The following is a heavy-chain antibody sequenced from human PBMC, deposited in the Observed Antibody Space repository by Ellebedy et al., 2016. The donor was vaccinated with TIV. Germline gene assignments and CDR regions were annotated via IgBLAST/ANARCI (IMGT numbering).Heavy chain of an antibody. D-gene: IGHD3-22*01. Sequence: PGGSLRLSCAASGFIFSSYWMSWVRQAPGKGLEWVANIKQDGSEKYYVDSVKGRFTISRDNAKNSLYLQMNSLRAEDTAVYYCARVYDSIDYWGQGTLVTVSS. CDR2: IKQDGSEK. CDR1: GFIFSSYW. CDR3: ARVYDSIDY. V-gene: IGHV3-7*01. J-gene: IGHJ4*02.